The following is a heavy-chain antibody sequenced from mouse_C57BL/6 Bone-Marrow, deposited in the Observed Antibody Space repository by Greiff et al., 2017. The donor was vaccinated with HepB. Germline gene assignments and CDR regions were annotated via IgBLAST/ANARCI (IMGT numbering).Heavy chain of an antibody. CDR2: IHPNSGST. J-gene: IGHJ4*01. CDR1: GYTFTSYW. D-gene: IGHD2-12*01. Sequence: QVQLQQPGAELVKPGASVKLSCKASGYTFTSYWMHWVKQRPGQGLEWIGMIHPNSGSTNYNEKFKSKATLTVDKSSSTAYMQLSSLTSEDSAVYYCATGSYDAVYYAMDYWGQGTPVNVSS. CDR3: ATGSYDAVYYAMDY. V-gene: IGHV1-64*01.